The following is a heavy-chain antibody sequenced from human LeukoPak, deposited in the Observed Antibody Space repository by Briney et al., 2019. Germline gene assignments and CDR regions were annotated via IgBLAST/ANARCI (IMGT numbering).Heavy chain of an antibody. J-gene: IGHJ4*02. V-gene: IGHV4-59*01. CDR2: IYYSGST. Sequence: SETLSLTCAVYGGSISSYYWSWIRQPPGKGLEWIGYIYYSGSTNYNPSLKSRVTISVDTSKNQFSLKLSSVTAADTAVYYCAGMRRETEGLDYFDYWGQGTLVTVSS. D-gene: IGHD3-16*01. CDR1: GGSISSYY. CDR3: AGMRRETEGLDYFDY.